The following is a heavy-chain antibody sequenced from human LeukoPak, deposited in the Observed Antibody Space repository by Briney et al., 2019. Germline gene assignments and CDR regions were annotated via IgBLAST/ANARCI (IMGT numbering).Heavy chain of an antibody. CDR1: GYTFTSYD. CDR3: ASRVGATGSIDN. Sequence: VASVKVSCKASGYTFTSYDINWVRQATGQGLEWMGWMNPNSGNTGYAQKFQGRVTMTRNTSISTAYMELSSLRSEDTAVYYCASRVGATGSIDNWGQGTLVTVSS. J-gene: IGHJ4*02. CDR2: MNPNSGNT. D-gene: IGHD1-26*01. V-gene: IGHV1-8*01.